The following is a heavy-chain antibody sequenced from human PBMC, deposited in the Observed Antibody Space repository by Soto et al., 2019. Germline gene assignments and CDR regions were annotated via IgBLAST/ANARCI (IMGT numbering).Heavy chain of an antibody. CDR1: GYTCTSYS. CDR2: ISAYNGNT. V-gene: IGHV1-18*04. CDR3: ARDAPPADY. J-gene: IGHJ4*02. Sequence: QVQLVQSGAEVKKPGASVKVSCQASGYTCTSYSISWVLQAPGQGLAWMGWISAYNGNTNYAQMLQGRVTMTTDTSTNTAYMELRSLRSDDTAVYYCARDAPPADYWGQGTLVTVSS.